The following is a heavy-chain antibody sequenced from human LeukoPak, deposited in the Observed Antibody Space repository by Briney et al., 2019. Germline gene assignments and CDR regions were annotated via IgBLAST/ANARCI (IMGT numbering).Heavy chain of an antibody. D-gene: IGHD3-22*01. CDR3: AKAPYYYDSSGLDY. CDR1: GFTFGDYA. CDR2: ISGSGGST. J-gene: IGHJ4*02. V-gene: IGHV3-23*01. Sequence: PGGSLRLSCTASGFTFGDYAMSWVRQAPGKGLEWVSAISGSGGSTYYADSVKGRFTISRDNSKNTLYLQMNSLRAEDTAVYYCAKAPYYYDSSGLDYWGQGTLVTVSS.